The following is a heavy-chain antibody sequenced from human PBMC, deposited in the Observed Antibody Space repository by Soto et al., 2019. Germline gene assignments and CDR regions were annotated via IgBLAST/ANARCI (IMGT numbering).Heavy chain of an antibody. Sequence: QVQLQESGPGLVKPSQTLSLTCTVSGGSSSSGGYYWSWIRQHPGKGLEWIGYIYYSGSTYYNPSLKSRVTISVDTSKNQFSLKLSSVTAADTAVSYCARGVAPQREWFDPWGQGTLVTVSS. V-gene: IGHV4-31*03. CDR3: ARGVAPQREWFDP. D-gene: IGHD5-12*01. J-gene: IGHJ5*02. CDR2: IYYSGST. CDR1: GGSSSSGGYY.